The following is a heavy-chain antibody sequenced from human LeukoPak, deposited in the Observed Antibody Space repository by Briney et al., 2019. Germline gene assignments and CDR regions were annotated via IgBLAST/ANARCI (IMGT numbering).Heavy chain of an antibody. Sequence: SETLSLTCTVSGASISSSTYYWGWIRQPPGKGLEWIGSIYYSGSSYSNPSLKSRVIISVDTSKNQFSLKLTSVTAADTAVYYCARRIDQTGSPPAYNWLDPWGQGTLVTVSS. J-gene: IGHJ5*02. CDR2: IYYSGSS. CDR3: ARRIDQTGSPPAYNWLDP. V-gene: IGHV4-39*07. D-gene: IGHD2-2*01. CDR1: GASISSSTYY.